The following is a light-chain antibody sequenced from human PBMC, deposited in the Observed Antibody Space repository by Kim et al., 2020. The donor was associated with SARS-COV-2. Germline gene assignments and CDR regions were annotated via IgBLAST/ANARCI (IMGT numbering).Light chain of an antibody. J-gene: IGLJ2*01. CDR2: DVN. V-gene: IGLV2-14*03. CDR1: SNDVGAYNF. Sequence: GQSITISCTGTSNDVGAYNFVSWYQQHPGKAPKLIIYDVNNRPSGISYRFSGSKSGNTASLTISGLQVEDEASYYCSSYTAIDIVIFGGGTQLTVL. CDR3: SSYTAIDIVI.